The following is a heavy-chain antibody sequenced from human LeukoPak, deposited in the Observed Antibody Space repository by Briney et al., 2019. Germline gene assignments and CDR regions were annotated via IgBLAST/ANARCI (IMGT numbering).Heavy chain of an antibody. J-gene: IGHJ4*02. CDR1: GGSFSGYY. Sequence: SETLSLTCAVYGGSFSGYYWSWIRQPPGKGLEWIGEINHSGSTNYNPSLKSRVTISVDTSKNQFSLKLSSVTAADTAVYYCARAAGRYYYGSGSYYPTDSFDYWGQGTLVTVSS. V-gene: IGHV4-34*01. CDR2: INHSGST. D-gene: IGHD3-10*01. CDR3: ARAAGRYYYGSGSYYPTDSFDY.